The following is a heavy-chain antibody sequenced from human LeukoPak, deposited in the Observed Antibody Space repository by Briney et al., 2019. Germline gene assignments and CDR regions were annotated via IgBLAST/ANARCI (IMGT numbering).Heavy chain of an antibody. CDR1: GFTFNRYG. Sequence: PGGSLRLSCAASGFTFNRYGMHRVRQAPGKGLECVAFIRYDESHRFYGDSVRGRFTISRANSKNTLYLQMNSLRAEDTAVYYCAKDYSTNNWNEGIGYWGQGTLVTVSS. CDR2: IRYDESHR. D-gene: IGHD1-20*01. V-gene: IGHV3-30*02. J-gene: IGHJ4*02. CDR3: AKDYSTNNWNEGIGY.